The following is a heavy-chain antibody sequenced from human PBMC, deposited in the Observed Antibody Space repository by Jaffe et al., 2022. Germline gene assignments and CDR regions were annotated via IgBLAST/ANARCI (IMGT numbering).Heavy chain of an antibody. CDR3: TRDQPYYYDSSGYYPTYYYYMDV. D-gene: IGHD3-22*01. J-gene: IGHJ6*03. V-gene: IGHV3-49*04. CDR2: IRSKAYGGTT. CDR1: GFTFGDYA. Sequence: EVQLVESGGGLVQPGRSLRLSCTASGFTFGDYAMSWVRQAPGKGLEWVGFIRSKAYGGTTEYAASVKGRFTISRDDSKSIAYLQMNSLKTEDTAVYYCTRDQPYYYDSSGYYPTYYYYMDVWGKGTTVTVSS.